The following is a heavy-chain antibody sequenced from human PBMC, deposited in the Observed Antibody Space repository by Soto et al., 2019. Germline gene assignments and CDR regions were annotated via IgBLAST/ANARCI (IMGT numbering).Heavy chain of an antibody. D-gene: IGHD6-13*01. Sequence: GASVKVSCKASGGTFSSYGISWVRQAPGQGLEWMGWISAYNGNTNYAQKLQGRVTMTTDTSTSTAYMELRSLRSDDTAVYYCAREEGYSSSWYPRGPGGVYYYGMDVWGQGTTVTVSS. CDR2: ISAYNGNT. V-gene: IGHV1-18*01. J-gene: IGHJ6*02. CDR1: GGTFSSYG. CDR3: AREEGYSSSWYPRGPGGVYYYGMDV.